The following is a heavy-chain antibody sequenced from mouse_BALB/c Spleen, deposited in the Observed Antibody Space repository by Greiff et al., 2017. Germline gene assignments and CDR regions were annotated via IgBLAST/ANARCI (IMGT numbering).Heavy chain of an antibody. J-gene: IGHJ4*01. CDR1: GFTFSSFG. Sequence: EVMLVESGGGLVQPGGSRKLSCAASGFTFSSFGMHWVRQAPEKGLEWVAYISSGSSTIYYADTVKGRFTISRDNPKNTLFLQMTSLRSEDTAMYYCARVYDYDGRYYAMDYWGQGTSVTVSS. D-gene: IGHD2-4*01. V-gene: IGHV5-17*02. CDR2: ISSGSSTI. CDR3: ARVYDYDGRYYAMDY.